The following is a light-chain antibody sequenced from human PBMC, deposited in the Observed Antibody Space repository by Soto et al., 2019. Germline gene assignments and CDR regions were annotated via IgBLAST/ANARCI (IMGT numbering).Light chain of an antibody. J-gene: IGKJ1*01. Sequence: DIQMTQSPSSLSASVGDRVTITCRASQSISSYLNWYQQKPGKAPKLLMYAASSLQSGVPSRFSGSGSGTDFTLTISSLQREDFATYYCQQSYSTPWTFGQGTKVEIK. CDR1: QSISSY. V-gene: IGKV1-39*01. CDR2: AAS. CDR3: QQSYSTPWT.